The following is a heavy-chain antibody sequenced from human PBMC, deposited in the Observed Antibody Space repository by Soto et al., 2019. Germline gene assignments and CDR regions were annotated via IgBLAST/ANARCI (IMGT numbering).Heavy chain of an antibody. V-gene: IGHV1-3*01. D-gene: IGHD3-10*01. J-gene: IGHJ6*03. Sequence: QVQLVQSGAEVKKPGASVKVSCKASGYTFTSYAMHWGRQAPGQRLEGMGWINAGNGNTKYSQKFQGRVTITRDTSASTAYMELSSLRSEDTAVYYCARDCLLWFGDNYYYYMDVWGKGTTVTVSS. CDR1: GYTFTSYA. CDR3: ARDCLLWFGDNYYYYMDV. CDR2: INAGNGNT.